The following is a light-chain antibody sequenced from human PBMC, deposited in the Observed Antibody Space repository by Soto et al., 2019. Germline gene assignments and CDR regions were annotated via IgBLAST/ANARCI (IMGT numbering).Light chain of an antibody. CDR3: RQYDSYPVT. CDR2: KAS. V-gene: IGKV1-5*03. J-gene: IGKJ4*01. CDR1: QSIGNY. Sequence: DLQMTQSPSTLSASVGDRVTITCRASQSIGNYLAWHQQKPGKAPNLLIYKASSLESGVPSRFSGSGSGTEFTLTISSLQPDDFATYYCRQYDSYPVTFGGGTKVEIK.